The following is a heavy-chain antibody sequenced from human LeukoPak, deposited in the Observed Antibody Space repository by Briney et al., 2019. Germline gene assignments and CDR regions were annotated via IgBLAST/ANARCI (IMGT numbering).Heavy chain of an antibody. J-gene: IGHJ4*02. D-gene: IGHD1-26*01. Sequence: GGSLRLSCAASGFTFDDYAMHWGRQAPGKGLEWVSGISWNSGSIDYADSVKGRFTISRDNAKNSLYLQMNSLRPEDTAFYYCAKGTGRYWTFFDYWGQGTLVTVSS. CDR1: GFTFDDYA. V-gene: IGHV3-9*01. CDR2: ISWNSGSI. CDR3: AKGTGRYWTFFDY.